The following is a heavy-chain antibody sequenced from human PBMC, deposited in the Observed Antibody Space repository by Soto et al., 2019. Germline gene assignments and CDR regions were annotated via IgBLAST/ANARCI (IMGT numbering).Heavy chain of an antibody. D-gene: IGHD6-25*01. Sequence: QVQLVQSGAEVKKPGASVKVSCKASGYTFTSYGFSWVRQAPGQGREWMGWISTYNGNTNYAQKLQGRVTMTTDTSTSTAYMELRSLRSDDTAVYYCARSGSGAAYYYHGLDVWGQGTTVTVSS. CDR2: ISTYNGNT. J-gene: IGHJ6*02. V-gene: IGHV1-18*04. CDR3: ARSGSGAAYYYHGLDV. CDR1: GYTFTSYG.